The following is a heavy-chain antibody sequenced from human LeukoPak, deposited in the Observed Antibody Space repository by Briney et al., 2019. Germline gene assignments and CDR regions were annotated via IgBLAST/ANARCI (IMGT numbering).Heavy chain of an antibody. CDR1: GFTFNSYA. Sequence: GGSLRLSCAASGFTFNSYAMSWVRQTPGKGLEWVSGISNSADSTYYAVSVKGRFTISRDNSKNTLYLQMNSLRAEDTAVYYCAKDRDFWSGYYDFDQWGQGTLVTVSS. J-gene: IGHJ4*02. CDR2: ISNSADST. V-gene: IGHV3-23*01. D-gene: IGHD3-3*01. CDR3: AKDRDFWSGYYDFDQ.